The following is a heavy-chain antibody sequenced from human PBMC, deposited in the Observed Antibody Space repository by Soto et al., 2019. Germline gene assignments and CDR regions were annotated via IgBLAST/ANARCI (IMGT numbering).Heavy chain of an antibody. CDR1: GFTFSPYA. CDR2: MSGSGGST. D-gene: IGHD3-10*01. J-gene: IGHJ4*02. CDR3: RNLYSYGSGSYYK. V-gene: IGHV3-23*01. Sequence: EVQLLESGGGLVQPGGSLRLSCAASGFTFSPYAMSWVRQAPGKGLAWVSGMSGSGGSTSYADSVKGRFTISRDNSKNTLYLQMNSLRAEDTAVYYCRNLYSYGSGSYYKWGQGTLVTVSS.